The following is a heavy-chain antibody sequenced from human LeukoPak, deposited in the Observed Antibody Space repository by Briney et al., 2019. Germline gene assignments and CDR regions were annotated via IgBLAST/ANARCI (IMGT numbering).Heavy chain of an antibody. CDR1: GGSFSGYY. V-gene: IGHV4-34*01. CDR2: INDSGST. CDR3: ARGASKYDILTGYPSDYFDY. D-gene: IGHD3-9*01. J-gene: IGHJ4*02. Sequence: SETLSLTCAVYGGSFSGYYWSWIRQPPGKGLEWIGEINDSGSTNYNPSLKSRVTMLVDASKNQFSLKLSSVTAADTAVYYCARGASKYDILTGYPSDYFDYWGQGTLVTVSS.